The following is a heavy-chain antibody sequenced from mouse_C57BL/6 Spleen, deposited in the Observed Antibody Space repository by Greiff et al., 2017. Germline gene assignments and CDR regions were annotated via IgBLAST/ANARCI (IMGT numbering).Heavy chain of an antibody. D-gene: IGHD1-3*01. Sequence: QVQLQQSGAELVKPGASVKISCKASGYAFSSYWMNWVKQRPGKGLAWIGQIYPGDGDTNYNGKFKGKATLTADKSYRTAYMQLSSLTSEDSAVYFCARGVVYDLDYWGQGTTLTVSS. CDR3: ARGVVYDLDY. V-gene: IGHV1-80*01. CDR2: IYPGDGDT. J-gene: IGHJ2*01. CDR1: GYAFSSYW.